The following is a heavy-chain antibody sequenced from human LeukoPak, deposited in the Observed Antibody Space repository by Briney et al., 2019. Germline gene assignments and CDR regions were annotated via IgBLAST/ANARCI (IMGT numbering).Heavy chain of an antibody. J-gene: IGHJ4*02. CDR2: IYYSGST. D-gene: IGHD1-26*01. V-gene: IGHV4-39*01. CDR1: GGSISSSSYY. Sequence: SETLSLTCTVSGGSISSSSYYWGWIRQPPGKRLEWIGSIYYSGSTYYNPSLKSRVTISVDTSKNQFSLKLSSVTAADTAVYYCAALNGELPLDYWGQGTLVTVSS. CDR3: AALNGELPLDY.